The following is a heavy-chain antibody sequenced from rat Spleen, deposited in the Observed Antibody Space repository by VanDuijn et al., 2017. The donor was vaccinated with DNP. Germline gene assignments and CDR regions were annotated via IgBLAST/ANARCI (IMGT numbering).Heavy chain of an antibody. CDR2: ISLSGTDT. Sequence: EVQLVESGGGLVQPGRSMKLSCAASGFTFSHHDMAWVRQAPTKGLEWVAAISLSGTDTYYRDSVKGRFTVSRDNGRSTLYLQIDSLRSEDTATYYCARHDYSYSPHWYFDFWGPGTMVTVSS. CDR3: ARHDYSYSPHWYFDF. V-gene: IGHV5-25*01. CDR1: GFTFSHHD. D-gene: IGHD1-2*01. J-gene: IGHJ1*01.